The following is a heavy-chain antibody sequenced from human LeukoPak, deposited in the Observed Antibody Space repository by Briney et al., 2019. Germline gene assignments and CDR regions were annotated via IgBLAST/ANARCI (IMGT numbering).Heavy chain of an antibody. CDR2: IYTSGST. V-gene: IGHV4-61*02. CDR1: GGSISSSSYY. Sequence: SETLSLTCTVSGGSISSSSYYWSWIRQPAGKGLEWIGRIYTSGSTNYNPSLKSRVTMSVDTSKNQFSLKLSSVTAADTAVYYCARVQLTTVTGYFDYWGQGTLVTVSS. CDR3: ARVQLTTVTGYFDY. D-gene: IGHD4-17*01. J-gene: IGHJ4*02.